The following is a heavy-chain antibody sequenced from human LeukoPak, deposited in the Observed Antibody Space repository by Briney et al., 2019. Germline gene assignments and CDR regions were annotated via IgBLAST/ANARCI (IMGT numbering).Heavy chain of an antibody. V-gene: IGHV1-18*01. CDR1: GYTFTGYG. D-gene: IGHD2-15*01. Sequence: ASVKVSCKASGYTFTGYGISWVRQAPGQGLEWMGWISGYNGNTNYAQKLQGRVTMTTDTSTSTAYMELRSLRSDDTAIYYCARVVTQTPDYWGQGTLVTVSS. CDR3: ARVVTQTPDY. CDR2: ISGYNGNT. J-gene: IGHJ4*02.